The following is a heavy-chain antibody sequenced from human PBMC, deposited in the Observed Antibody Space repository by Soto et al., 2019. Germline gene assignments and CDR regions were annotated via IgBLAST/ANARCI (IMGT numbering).Heavy chain of an antibody. CDR2: ISWNSGTK. CDR3: ARYSEQVRPVAILGASFDI. J-gene: IGHJ3*02. Sequence: EGQLVESGGGLVQPGRSLRLSCVASGFSFDHYAMNWVRQAPGKGLEWVAGISWNSGTKDYGNSVKGRFSISRDNAQKSLHLQMNSLGPEDTAIYYCARYSEQVRPVAILGASFDIGGQGTLVTVSP. D-gene: IGHD2-2*01. CDR1: GFSFDHYA. V-gene: IGHV3-9*01.